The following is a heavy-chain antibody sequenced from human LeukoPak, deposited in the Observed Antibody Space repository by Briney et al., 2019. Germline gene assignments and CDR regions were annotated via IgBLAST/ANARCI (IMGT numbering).Heavy chain of an antibody. J-gene: IGHJ4*02. V-gene: IGHV1-2*02. CDR1: GYTFTGDY. CDR3: ESQKGIAAAGDFDY. Sequence: GASVKVSCKASGYTFTGDYMHWVRQAPGQGLEWMGWINPNSGGTNYAQKFQGRVTMTRDTSSSTAYMELSRLRTDHTAVYYCESQKGIAAAGDFDYWGQGTLVTASS. D-gene: IGHD6-13*01. CDR2: INPNSGGT.